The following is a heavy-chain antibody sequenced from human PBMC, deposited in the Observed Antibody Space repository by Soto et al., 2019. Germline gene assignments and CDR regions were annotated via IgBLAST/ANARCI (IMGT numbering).Heavy chain of an antibody. CDR1: GFTFTSYA. CDR2: LSGGGGST. J-gene: IGHJ6*01. D-gene: IGHD2-15*01. Sequence: EVQLLESGGGLVQPGGSLRLSCAVSGFTFTSYAMSWVRQSPGKGLEGVSALSGGGGSTYYSGSVQGRFTISRDTSQNTLLLQMNNLRAEDTAVYYCAKVVAANPYWFGMDVWGQGTTVTVSS. V-gene: IGHV3-23*01. CDR3: AKVVAANPYWFGMDV.